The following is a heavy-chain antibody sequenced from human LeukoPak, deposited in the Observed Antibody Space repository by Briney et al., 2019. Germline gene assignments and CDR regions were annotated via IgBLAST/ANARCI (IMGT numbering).Heavy chain of an antibody. V-gene: IGHV3-21*01. Sequence: GGSLRLSCAASGFTFSSYSMNWVRQAPGKGLEWVSSISSSSSYIYYADSVKGRFTISRDNAKNSLYLQMNSLRAEDTAVYYCARVRPKWLVQPVFDYWGQGTLVTVSS. D-gene: IGHD6-19*01. CDR2: ISSSSSYI. CDR1: GFTFSSYS. J-gene: IGHJ4*02. CDR3: ARVRPKWLVQPVFDY.